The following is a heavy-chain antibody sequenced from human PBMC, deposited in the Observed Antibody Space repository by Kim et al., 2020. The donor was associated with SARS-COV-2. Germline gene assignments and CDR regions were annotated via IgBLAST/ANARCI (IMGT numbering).Heavy chain of an antibody. CDR2: ISGSGGST. J-gene: IGHJ6*02. Sequence: GGSLRLSCAASGFTFSSYAMSWVRQAPGKGLEWVSAISGSGGSTYYADSVKGRFTISRDNSKNTLYLQMNSLRAEDTAVYYCAKSGVVYYDFWSGYQRGDYYYYGMDVWGQGTTVTVSS. V-gene: IGHV3-23*01. D-gene: IGHD3-3*01. CDR3: AKSGVVYYDFWSGYQRGDYYYYGMDV. CDR1: GFTFSSYA.